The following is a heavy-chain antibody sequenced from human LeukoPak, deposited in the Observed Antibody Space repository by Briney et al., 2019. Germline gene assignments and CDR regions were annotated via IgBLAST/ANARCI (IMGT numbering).Heavy chain of an antibody. D-gene: IGHD1-26*01. J-gene: IGHJ4*02. CDR1: GYTFTGYY. Sequence: AASVKVSCKASGYTFTGYYMHWVRQAPGQGLEWMGWINPNSGGTNYAQKFQGRVTMTRDTSISTAYMELSRLRSDDTAVYYCARVPGRSYYLYFDYWGQGTLVTVSS. CDR3: ARVPGRSYYLYFDY. V-gene: IGHV1-2*02. CDR2: INPNSGGT.